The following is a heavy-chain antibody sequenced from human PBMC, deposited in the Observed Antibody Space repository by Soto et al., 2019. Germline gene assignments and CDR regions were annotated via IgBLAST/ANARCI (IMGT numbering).Heavy chain of an antibody. CDR3: ARDQAAVAGTWYYGMDV. CDR1: GFTFSSYA. V-gene: IGHV3-30-3*01. Sequence: GGSLRLSCAASGFTFSSYAMHWVRQAPGKGLEWVAVISYDGSNKYYADSVKGRFTISRDNSKNTLYLQMNSLRAEDTAVYYCARDQAAVAGTWYYGMDVWGQGTTVTVS. CDR2: ISYDGSNK. D-gene: IGHD6-19*01. J-gene: IGHJ6*02.